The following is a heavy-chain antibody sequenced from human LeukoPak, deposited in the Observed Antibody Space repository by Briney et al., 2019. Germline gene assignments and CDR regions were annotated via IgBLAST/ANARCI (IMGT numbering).Heavy chain of an antibody. CDR1: GGSISTYY. V-gene: IGHV4-59*01. Sequence: SETLSLTCTVSGGSISTYYWSWIRQPPGKGLEWIGNIYYSGSTIYNPSLKSRVTMSVDTSKNQFSLNLTSVTAADTAVYYCARDTYDSGWYDYWGQGTLVTVSS. CDR2: IYYSGST. J-gene: IGHJ4*02. D-gene: IGHD6-19*01. CDR3: ARDTYDSGWYDY.